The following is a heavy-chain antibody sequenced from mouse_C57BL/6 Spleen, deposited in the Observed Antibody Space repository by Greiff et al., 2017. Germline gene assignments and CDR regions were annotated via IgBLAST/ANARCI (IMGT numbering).Heavy chain of an antibody. Sequence: VQLQQSGAELVKPGASVKLSCTASGYTITDYYMHWVKQRPEQGLEWIGRISPENGDTNYAPKFQGKATLTVDTSSNTAYLQLSSLTSEDSAVYYGDIITTVVVDCYCDDWGKGTTVTVSS. CDR1: GYTITDYY. V-gene: IGHV14-1*01. J-gene: IGHJ1*03. CDR3: DIITTVVVDCYCDD. CDR2: ISPENGDT. D-gene: IGHD1-1*01.